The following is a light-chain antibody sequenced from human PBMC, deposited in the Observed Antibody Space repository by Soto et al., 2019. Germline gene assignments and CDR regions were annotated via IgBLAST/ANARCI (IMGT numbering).Light chain of an antibody. J-gene: IGKJ5*01. Sequence: EIVLTQSPATLSLSPGERATLSCRASQSVRSYLAWYQQQPGQAPRLLIYDTSNRATAIPARFSGSGSATDFTLTISSLQSEDFAVYFCQQYNMWPNTFGQGTRLEIK. CDR3: QQYNMWPNT. V-gene: IGKV3-11*01. CDR1: QSVRSY. CDR2: DTS.